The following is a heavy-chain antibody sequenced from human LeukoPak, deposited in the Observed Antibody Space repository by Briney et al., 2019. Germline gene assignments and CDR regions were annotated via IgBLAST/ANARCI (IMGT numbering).Heavy chain of an antibody. CDR1: GGSISSGDYY. Sequence: PSETLSLTCTVSGGSISSGDYYWSWIRQPPGKGLEWIGYIYYSGSTYYNPSLKSRVTISVDTSKNQFSLKLSSVTAADTAVYYCARSMVRSLTRYYFDYWGQGTLVTVSS. CDR2: IYYSGST. CDR3: ARSMVRSLTRYYFDY. D-gene: IGHD3-10*01. J-gene: IGHJ4*02. V-gene: IGHV4-30-4*08.